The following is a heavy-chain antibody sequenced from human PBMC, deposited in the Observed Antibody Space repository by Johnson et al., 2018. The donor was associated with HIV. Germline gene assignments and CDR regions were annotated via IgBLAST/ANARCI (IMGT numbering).Heavy chain of an antibody. V-gene: IGHV3-20*04. CDR3: ARVGSGSYLLGAFDI. D-gene: IGHD1-26*01. CDR1: GFTFSSYA. CDR2: INWNGGST. J-gene: IGHJ3*02. Sequence: EVQLVESGGGVVQPGRSLRLSCAASGFTFSSYAMHWVRQAPGKGLEWVSGINWNGGSTGYADSVKGRFTISRDNAKNSLYLQMNSLRAEDTALYYCARVGSGSYLLGAFDIWGQGTMVTVSS.